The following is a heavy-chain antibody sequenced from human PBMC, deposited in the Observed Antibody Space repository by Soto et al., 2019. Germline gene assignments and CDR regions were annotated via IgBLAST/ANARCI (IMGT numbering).Heavy chain of an antibody. CDR3: QSSSVNVYYDSSGYYYVFDY. V-gene: IGHV4-61*01. J-gene: IGHJ4*02. D-gene: IGHD3-22*01. Sequence: SETLSLTCTVSGGSVSSGSYYWSWIRQPPGKGLEWIGYIYYSGSTNYNPSLKSRVTISVDTSENQFSLKLSSVNAADTAVYYSQSSSVNVYYDSSGYYYVFDYWGQGTLVTVSS. CDR1: GGSVSSGSYY. CDR2: IYYSGST.